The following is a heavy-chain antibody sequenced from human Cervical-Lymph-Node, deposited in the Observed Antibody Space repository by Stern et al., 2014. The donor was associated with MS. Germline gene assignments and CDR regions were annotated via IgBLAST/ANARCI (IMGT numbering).Heavy chain of an antibody. V-gene: IGHV3-30*14. CDR2: ISFDGRNK. CDR3: ASPPPFDF. Sequence: VQLVESAGGVVQPGRPLGLSWAASGFSFSSYTMHWVRQAPGRGLEWVAAISFDGRNKYYADSVRGRFTISRDTSNNTLFLQMSTLRTEDTAVFYCASPPPFDFWGQGTLVAVSS. CDR1: GFSFSSYT. J-gene: IGHJ4*02.